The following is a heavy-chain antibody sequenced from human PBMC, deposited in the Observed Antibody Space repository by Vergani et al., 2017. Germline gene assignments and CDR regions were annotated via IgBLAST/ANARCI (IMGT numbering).Heavy chain of an antibody. Sequence: QVQLQQWGAGLLKPSETLSLTCAVYGGSFSGYYWSWIRQPPGKGLEWIGEINHSGSTNYNPSLKSRVTISVDTSKNQFSLKLSSVTAADTAVYYCARVSVIGGNWELLRLIFDYWGQGTLVTVSS. CDR1: GGSFSGYY. CDR3: ARVSVIGGNWELLRLIFDY. J-gene: IGHJ4*02. CDR2: INHSGST. D-gene: IGHD1-26*01. V-gene: IGHV4-34*01.